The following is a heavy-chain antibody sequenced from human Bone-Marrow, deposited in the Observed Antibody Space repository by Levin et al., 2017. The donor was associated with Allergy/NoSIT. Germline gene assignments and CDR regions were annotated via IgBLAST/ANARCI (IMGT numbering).Heavy chain of an antibody. Sequence: SQTLSLTCDVSGGSISSGDFSWSWLRQPPGKGLEWIGYIFPNGGSLNNPSLDSRLTISIDRSKNHFSLKLDSLTAADTALYYCARMVRGYVGPAYFDLWGRGTLVTVSS. D-gene: IGHD3-16*01. V-gene: IGHV4-30-2*01. CDR1: GGSISSGDFS. CDR3: ARMVRGYVGPAYFDL. J-gene: IGHJ2*01. CDR2: IFPNGGS.